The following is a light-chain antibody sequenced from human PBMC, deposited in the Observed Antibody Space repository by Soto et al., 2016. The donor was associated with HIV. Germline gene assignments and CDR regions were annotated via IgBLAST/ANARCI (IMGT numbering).Light chain of an antibody. Sequence: SYELTQPPSVSVSPGQTATITCSGDALPRQYAFWYQQKPGQAPVMIVSKNTERPSGVSERFSGSTSGTTVTLTISRVQSEDEADYYCQSADFIGLXVLFGGGTTLTVL. CDR3: QSADFIGLXVL. V-gene: IGLV3-25*03. CDR2: KNT. J-gene: IGLJ2*01. CDR1: ALPRQY.